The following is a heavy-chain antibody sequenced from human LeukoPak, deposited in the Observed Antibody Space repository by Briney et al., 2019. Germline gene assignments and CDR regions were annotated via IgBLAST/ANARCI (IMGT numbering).Heavy chain of an antibody. CDR3: ARDLGRSGIGVVIYWYFDL. D-gene: IGHD3-22*01. V-gene: IGHV3-30-3*01. CDR2: ISYDGSIK. CDR1: GFPFSSYS. J-gene: IGHJ2*01. Sequence: GRSLRLSCAASGFPFSSYSIHWVRQATGKGLEWVAVISYDGSIKYYADSVKGRFTISRDNSKNTLLLQLNSLKAEDTAVYYCARDLGRSGIGVVIYWYFDLWGRGTLVTVSS.